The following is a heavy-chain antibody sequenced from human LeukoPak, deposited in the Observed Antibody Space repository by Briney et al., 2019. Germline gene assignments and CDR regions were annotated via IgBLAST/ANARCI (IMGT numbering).Heavy chain of an antibody. V-gene: IGHV4-4*07. CDR1: GGSISSYY. CDR3: ARAAAGIDYYYYYMDV. D-gene: IGHD6-13*01. Sequence: SETLSLTCTVSGGSISSYYWSWIRQPAGKGLEWIGRIYTSGSTNYNPSLKSRVTMSVDTSKNQFSLKLSSVTAADTVVYYCARAAAGIDYYYYYMDVWGKGTTVTVSS. J-gene: IGHJ6*03. CDR2: IYTSGST.